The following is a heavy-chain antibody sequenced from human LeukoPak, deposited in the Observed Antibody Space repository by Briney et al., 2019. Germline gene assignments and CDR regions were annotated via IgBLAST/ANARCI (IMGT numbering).Heavy chain of an antibody. CDR1: GFTFSSYA. CDR2: IGIDSGNT. J-gene: IGHJ4*02. CDR3: ARDHNYAFDN. Sequence: QPGGSLRLSCAASGFTFSSYAMSWVRQAPGKGLEWISYIGIDSGNTKYADSVRGRFTISADKAKNSLYLQMNSLRVEDTAVYYCARDHNYAFDNWGQGTLVSVAS. V-gene: IGHV3-48*01. D-gene: IGHD1-1*01.